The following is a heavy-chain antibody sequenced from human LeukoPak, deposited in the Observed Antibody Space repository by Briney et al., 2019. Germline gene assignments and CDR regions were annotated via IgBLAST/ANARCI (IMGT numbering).Heavy chain of an antibody. CDR2: IDHSGST. CDR1: GYSINSGYY. Sequence: SETLSLTCTVSGYSINSGYYWGWIRQPPGKGLEWIGSIDHSGSTYYNPSLKSRVTISVDTSKNQFSLKLSSVTAADTAVYYCARLSRLAGGYYYDSSGYFDYWGQGTLVTVSS. CDR3: ARLSRLAGGYYYDSSGYFDY. J-gene: IGHJ4*02. V-gene: IGHV4-38-2*02. D-gene: IGHD3-22*01.